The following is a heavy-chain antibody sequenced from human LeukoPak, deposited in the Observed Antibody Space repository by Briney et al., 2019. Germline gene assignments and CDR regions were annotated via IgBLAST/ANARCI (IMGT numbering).Heavy chain of an antibody. D-gene: IGHD3-10*01. V-gene: IGHV3-7*01. CDR3: ARDAGSGSYPLDY. J-gene: IGHJ4*02. Sequence: PGGSLRLSCAASGFTFSSYWMSWVRQAPGKGLEWVANIKQDGSEKYYVDSVKGRFTISRDNAKNSLYLQMSSLRAEDTAVYYCARDAGSGSYPLDYWGQGTLVTVSS. CDR1: GFTFSSYW. CDR2: IKQDGSEK.